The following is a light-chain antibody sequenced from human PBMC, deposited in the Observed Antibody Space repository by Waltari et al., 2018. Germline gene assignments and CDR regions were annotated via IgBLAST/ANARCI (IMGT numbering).Light chain of an antibody. CDR3: LQYNNWPRT. Sequence: ERVLTQSPDTLSVSPGERATLSCRASQSVGGNVAWYQQRPGQVPRLLIFGASIRASGIPARFSGSGSGTEFTFTISSLESEDFAVYYCLQYNNWPRTFGQGTKVEV. J-gene: IGKJ1*01. CDR1: QSVGGN. V-gene: IGKV3-15*01. CDR2: GAS.